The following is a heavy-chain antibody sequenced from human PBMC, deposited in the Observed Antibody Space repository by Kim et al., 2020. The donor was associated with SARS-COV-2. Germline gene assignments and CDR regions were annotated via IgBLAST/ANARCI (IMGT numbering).Heavy chain of an antibody. J-gene: IGHJ4*02. V-gene: IGHV3-9*01. CDR3: AKDGAVAGFYYFDY. Sequence: ADSVKGRFTISRDNAKNSLYLQMNSLGAEDTALYYCAKDGAVAGFYYFDYWGQGTLVTVSS. D-gene: IGHD6-19*01.